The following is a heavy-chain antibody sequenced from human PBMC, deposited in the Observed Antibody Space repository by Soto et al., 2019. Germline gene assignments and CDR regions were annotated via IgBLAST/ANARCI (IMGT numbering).Heavy chain of an antibody. CDR2: IYPGDSDT. J-gene: IGHJ6*02. CDR3: ARVGGSGSRRYYGMDV. V-gene: IGHV5-51*01. CDR1: GYRFTSYW. Sequence: GESLKISCKGSGYRFTSYWIGWVRQMPGKGLEWMGIIYPGDSDTRYSPSFQGQVTISADKSISTAYLQWSSLKASDTAMYYCARVGGSGSRRYYGMDVWGQGTTVTVSS. D-gene: IGHD3-10*01.